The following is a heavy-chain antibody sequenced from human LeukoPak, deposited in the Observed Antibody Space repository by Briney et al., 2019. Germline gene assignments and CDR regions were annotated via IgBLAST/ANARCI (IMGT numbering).Heavy chain of an antibody. V-gene: IGHV1-2*02. Sequence: ASVKVSCKASGYTFTGYYMHWVRQAPGQGLEWMGWINPNSGGTNYAQKFQGRVTMTRETSISTAYMELSRLRSDDTAVYYCARGHDSSGYPPDYWGQGTLVTVSS. CDR2: INPNSGGT. CDR1: GYTFTGYY. D-gene: IGHD3-22*01. CDR3: ARGHDSSGYPPDY. J-gene: IGHJ4*02.